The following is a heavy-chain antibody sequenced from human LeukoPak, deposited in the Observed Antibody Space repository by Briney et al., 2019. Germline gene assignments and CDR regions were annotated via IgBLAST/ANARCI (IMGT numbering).Heavy chain of an antibody. CDR1: GFTFSSYW. J-gene: IGHJ6*04. V-gene: IGHV3-74*01. CDR3: ARRRQLVQNFAYYYYYGMDV. D-gene: IGHD6-13*01. CDR2: INSDGSST. Sequence: GGSLRLSCAASGFTFSSYWMHWVRHAPGKGLVWVSRINSDGSSTSYADSVKARFTISRDNAKNTLYLQMNSLRAEDTAVYYCARRRQLVQNFAYYYYYGMDVWGKGTTVTVSS.